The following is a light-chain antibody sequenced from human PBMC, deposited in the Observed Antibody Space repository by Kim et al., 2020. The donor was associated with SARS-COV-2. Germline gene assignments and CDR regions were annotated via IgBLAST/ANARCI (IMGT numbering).Light chain of an antibody. CDR2: GAS. CDR1: QSVSSN. CDR3: QQYTTWPRT. J-gene: IGKJ5*01. Sequence: EIVMTQSPATLSVSPGERATLSCRASQSVSSNLAWYQQKPGQAPRLLIYGASTRATGIPARFSGSGSGTEFTLTISSLQSEDFAVYYCQQYTTWPRTFVQRTRRGIK. V-gene: IGKV3-15*01.